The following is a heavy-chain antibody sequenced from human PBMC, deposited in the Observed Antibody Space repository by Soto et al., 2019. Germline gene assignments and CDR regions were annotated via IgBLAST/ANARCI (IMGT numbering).Heavy chain of an antibody. CDR3: ARDRRGLGYCSGGSCLWWFDP. CDR2: ISAYNGNT. CDR1: GYTFTSYG. D-gene: IGHD2-15*01. J-gene: IGHJ5*02. Sequence: QVQLVQSGAEVKKPGASVKVSCKASGYTFTSYGISWVRQAPGQGLEWMGWISAYNGNTNYAQKLQGRVTMTTDTSTSTAYMELRSLRSDDTAVYYCARDRRGLGYCSGGSCLWWFDPWGQGTLVTVSS. V-gene: IGHV1-18*01.